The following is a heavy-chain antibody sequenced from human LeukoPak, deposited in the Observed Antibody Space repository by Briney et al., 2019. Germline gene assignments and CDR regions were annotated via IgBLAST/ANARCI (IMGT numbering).Heavy chain of an antibody. Sequence: GASVKVSCKASGYTFTGYHIHWVRQAPGQGLELMGRINPNTGETNFAQKFQGRVNMTRDTSITTAYIELSSLRPDETAVYFCARDQGSLLRSWSTGYWGQEPRSPSPQ. V-gene: IGHV1-2*06. J-gene: IGHJ4*01. CDR2: INPNTGET. CDR3: ARDQGSLLRSWSTGY. D-gene: IGHD1-26*01. CDR1: GYTFTGYH.